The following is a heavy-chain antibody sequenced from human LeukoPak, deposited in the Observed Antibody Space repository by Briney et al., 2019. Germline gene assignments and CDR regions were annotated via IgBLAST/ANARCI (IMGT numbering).Heavy chain of an antibody. CDR3: ARGRVVAATYLDY. CDR2: INHSGST. D-gene: IGHD2-15*01. CDR1: GGSFGGYY. Sequence: PSETLSLTCAVYGGSFGGYYWSWIRQPPGKGLEWIGEINHSGSTNYNPSLKSRVTISVDTSKNQFSLKLSSVTAADTAVYYCARGRVVAATYLDYWGQGTLVTVSS. J-gene: IGHJ4*02. V-gene: IGHV4-34*01.